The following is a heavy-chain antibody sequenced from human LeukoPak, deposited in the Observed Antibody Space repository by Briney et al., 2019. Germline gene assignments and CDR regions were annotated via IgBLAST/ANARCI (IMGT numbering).Heavy chain of an antibody. CDR3: ARDTGLLWFGELLWEDWFWFDP. J-gene: IGHJ5*02. V-gene: IGHV4-38-2*02. D-gene: IGHD3-10*01. CDR2: IYHSGST. Sequence: SETLSLTCAVSGYSISSAYYWGWIRPPPGKGLEWVGNIYHSGSTNYNPSLKSRVTMSVDTSKNHFSLKLSSVTAADTAVYYCARDTGLLWFGELLWEDWFWFDPWGQGTLVTVSS. CDR1: GYSISSAYY.